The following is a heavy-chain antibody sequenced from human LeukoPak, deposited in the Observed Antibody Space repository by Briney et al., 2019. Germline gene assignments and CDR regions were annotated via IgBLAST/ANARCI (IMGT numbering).Heavy chain of an antibody. J-gene: IGHJ4*02. CDR1: GYSFTSYW. CDR2: IYPGDSDT. V-gene: IGHV5-51*01. CDR3: ASIAAAGNAPFDY. Sequence: GESLKISCKGSGYSFTSYWIGWVRQMPGKGLEWMGIIYPGDSDTRYSPSFQGQVTISADKSISTAYLQWSSLKASDTAVYYCASIAAAGNAPFDYWGQGTLVTVSS. D-gene: IGHD6-13*01.